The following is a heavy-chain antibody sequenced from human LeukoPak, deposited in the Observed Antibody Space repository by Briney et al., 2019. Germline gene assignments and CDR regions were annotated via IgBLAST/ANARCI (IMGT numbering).Heavy chain of an antibody. CDR2: ISSSSSYI. J-gene: IGHJ5*02. D-gene: IGHD3-16*02. Sequence: GGSLRLSCAASGFIFSSYSMNWVRQAPGKGLEWVSSISSSSSYIYYADSVKGRFTISRDNAKNSLYLQMNSLRAEDTAVYYCARELLLVMRGFDPWGQGTLVTVSS. V-gene: IGHV3-21*01. CDR3: ARELLLVMRGFDP. CDR1: GFIFSSYS.